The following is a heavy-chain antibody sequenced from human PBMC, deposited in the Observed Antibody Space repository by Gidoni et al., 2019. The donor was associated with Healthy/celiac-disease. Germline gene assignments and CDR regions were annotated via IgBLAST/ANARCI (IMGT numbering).Heavy chain of an antibody. CDR1: GGSISSYY. V-gene: IGHV4-59*01. CDR3: AREMGSLHQNNWFDP. CDR2: IYYSGST. D-gene: IGHD3-16*01. Sequence: QVQLQESGPGLVKPSETLSLTCTVAGGSISSYYWSWIRQPPGKGLEWIGYIYYSGSTNYNPSLKSRVTISVDTSKNQFSLKLSSVTAADTAVYYCAREMGSLHQNNWFDPWGQGTLVTVSS. J-gene: IGHJ5*02.